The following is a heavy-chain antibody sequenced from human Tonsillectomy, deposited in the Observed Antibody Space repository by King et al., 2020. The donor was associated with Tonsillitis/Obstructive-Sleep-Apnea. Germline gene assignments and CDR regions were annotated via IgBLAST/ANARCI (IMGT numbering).Heavy chain of an antibody. CDR3: VRDRDKGDYVDF. D-gene: IGHD4/OR15-4a*01. CDR1: GFTFTSYW. Sequence: VQLVESGGVLVQPGGSLRLSCAASGFTFTSYWMSWVRQAPGKGLEWVANIHQDGREKYYLNAVKGRFTISRDNAKDSLYLQMNSLRAEDTAVYYCVRDRDKGDYVDFWGQGILVTVSS. CDR2: IHQDGREK. V-gene: IGHV3-7*04. J-gene: IGHJ4*02.